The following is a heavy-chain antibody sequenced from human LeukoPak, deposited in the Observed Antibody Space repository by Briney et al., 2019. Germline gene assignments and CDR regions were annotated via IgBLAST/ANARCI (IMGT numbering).Heavy chain of an antibody. Sequence: ASVKVSCKASGYTFTSYDINWVRQATGQGLEWMGWMNPNSGNTGHAQKFQGRVTITRNTSISTAYMELSSLRSEDTAVYYCARGVAVAEYYYYYMDVWGKGTTVTVSS. D-gene: IGHD6-19*01. CDR3: ARGVAVAEYYYYYMDV. V-gene: IGHV1-8*03. CDR2: MNPNSGNT. J-gene: IGHJ6*03. CDR1: GYTFTSYD.